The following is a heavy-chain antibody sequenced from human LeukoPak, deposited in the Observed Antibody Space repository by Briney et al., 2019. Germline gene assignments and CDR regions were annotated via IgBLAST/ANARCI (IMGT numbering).Heavy chain of an antibody. Sequence: GGSLRLSCAASGFPLSSYGMHWVRQAPAKGLEWVAVISYDGSKKYYADSVKGRFTISRDNSKNTLCLQMNSLRAEDTAVYYCAEDSSTIPFEYWGQGTLVTVSS. CDR3: AEDSSTIPFEY. CDR1: GFPLSSYG. D-gene: IGHD1/OR15-1a*01. J-gene: IGHJ4*02. CDR2: ISYDGSKK. V-gene: IGHV3-30*18.